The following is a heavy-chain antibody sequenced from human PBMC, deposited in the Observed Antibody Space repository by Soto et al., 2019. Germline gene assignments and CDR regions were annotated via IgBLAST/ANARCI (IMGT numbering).Heavy chain of an antibody. J-gene: IGHJ6*02. CDR1: GFTFSSYA. Sequence: QVQLVESGGGVVQPGRSLRLSCAASGFTFSSYAMHWVRQAPGKGLEWVAVISDDGSNKYYADSVKGRFTISRDNYKNTLYLQMNSLRAEDTAVYYCARDEGYCSGGSCFNYYYYGMDVWGQGTTVTVSS. CDR3: ARDEGYCSGGSCFNYYYYGMDV. D-gene: IGHD2-15*01. V-gene: IGHV3-30-3*01. CDR2: ISDDGSNK.